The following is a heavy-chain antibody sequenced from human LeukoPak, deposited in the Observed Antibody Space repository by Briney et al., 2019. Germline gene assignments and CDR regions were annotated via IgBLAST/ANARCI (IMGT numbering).Heavy chain of an antibody. Sequence: PSETLSLTCTVSGGSISTSSIYWGRLRQPPGMGLEGIGRIYNSGSTYYNSSLRRRTTITVDTSKNQFSLKLSSVTAADTAVYYCARLYWDNWFDPWGQGTLVTVSS. CDR1: GGSISTSSIY. D-gene: IGHD2-8*02. CDR3: ARLYWDNWFDP. CDR2: IYNSGST. V-gene: IGHV4-39*07. J-gene: IGHJ5*02.